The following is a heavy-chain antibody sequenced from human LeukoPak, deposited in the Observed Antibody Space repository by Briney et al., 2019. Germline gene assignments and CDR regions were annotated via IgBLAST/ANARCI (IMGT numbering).Heavy chain of an antibody. V-gene: IGHV3-23*01. D-gene: IGHD6-19*01. CDR1: GFTFSSYA. Sequence: QTGGSLRLSCAASGFTFSSYAMSWVRQAPGKGLEWVSAISGSGGSTYYADSVKGRFTISRDNSKNTLYLQMNSLRAEDTAVYYCAKDLYSSGWSEYFDYWGQGTLVTVSS. J-gene: IGHJ4*02. CDR2: ISGSGGST. CDR3: AKDLYSSGWSEYFDY.